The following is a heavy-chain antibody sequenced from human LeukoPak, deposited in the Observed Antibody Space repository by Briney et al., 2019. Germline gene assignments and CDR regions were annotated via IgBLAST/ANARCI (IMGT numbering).Heavy chain of an antibody. D-gene: IGHD6-19*01. CDR2: IYPDDSDT. CDR1: GYSFTTYW. CDR3: ARRPASAAGLYFDY. J-gene: IGHJ4*02. V-gene: IGHV5-51*01. Sequence: GESLKISCKASGYSFTTYWIAWVRQMPGKGLECMGIIYPDDSDTRYSPTFQGQVSISADKSTNTAYLQWSSLKAPDTAMYYCARRPASAAGLYFDYWGQGALVTVSS.